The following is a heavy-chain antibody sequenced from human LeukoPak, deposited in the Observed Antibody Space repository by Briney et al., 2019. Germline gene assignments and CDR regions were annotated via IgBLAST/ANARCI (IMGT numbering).Heavy chain of an antibody. CDR1: GGSIRSTSYY. V-gene: IGHV4-39*01. Sequence: PSETLSLTCTVSGGSIRSTSYYWGWIRQPPGKGLEWLGSVHYSGGTYDNPSLKSRVTISVDTSKNQFSLKLISVTAADTAVYYCARRSTVAGRGRFDPWGQGTLVTVSS. J-gene: IGHJ5*02. D-gene: IGHD6-19*01. CDR3: ARRSTVAGRGRFDP. CDR2: VHYSGGT.